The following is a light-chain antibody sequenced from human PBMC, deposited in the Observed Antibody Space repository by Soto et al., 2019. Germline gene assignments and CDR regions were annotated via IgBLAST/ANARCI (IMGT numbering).Light chain of an antibody. Sequence: DIGMTQSPDSLAVSLGERATINCKSSQSVLYSSNNKNYLAWYQQKPGQPPKLLIYWASTRESGVPDRFSGSGAGTDFTRTISSLQAEDVAVYYCQQYYSTPRTFGQGTKVEIK. CDR1: QSVLYSSNNKNY. CDR3: QQYYSTPRT. CDR2: WAS. V-gene: IGKV4-1*01. J-gene: IGKJ1*01.